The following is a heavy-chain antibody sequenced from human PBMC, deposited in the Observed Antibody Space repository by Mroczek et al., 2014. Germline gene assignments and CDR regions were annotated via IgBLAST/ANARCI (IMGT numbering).Heavy chain of an antibody. D-gene: IGHD1-26*01. Sequence: QVQLVQSGPGLVKPSETLSLTCTVSGGSISSYYWSWIRQPPGKGLEWIGYIYYSGSTNYNPSLKSRVTISVDTSKNQFSLKLSSVTAADTAVYYCARVNVGATTPWGQGTLVTVSS. V-gene: IGHV4-59*01. CDR3: ARVNVGATTP. J-gene: IGHJ5*02. CDR1: GGSISSYY. CDR2: IYYSGST.